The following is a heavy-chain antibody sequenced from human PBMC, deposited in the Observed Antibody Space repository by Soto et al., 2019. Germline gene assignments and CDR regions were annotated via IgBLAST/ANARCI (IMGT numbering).Heavy chain of an antibody. D-gene: IGHD1-26*01. CDR3: ARDDEGGSDCDLGY. J-gene: IGHJ4*02. CDR2: ILSDGNNK. V-gene: IGHV3-30-3*01. Sequence: QVPLVESGGGVVQPGRSLRLSCVVSGFTLSSHAMHWVRQAPGKGLEWVALILSDGNNKYYADSVKGRFTTSRDNSKNTMYLQMNSLRVEDTAVYYCARDDEGGSDCDLGYWGQGALVTVSS. CDR1: GFTLSSHA.